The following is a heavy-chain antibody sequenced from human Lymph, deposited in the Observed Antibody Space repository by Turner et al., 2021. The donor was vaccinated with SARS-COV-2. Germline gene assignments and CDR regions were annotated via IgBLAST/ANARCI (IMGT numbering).Heavy chain of an antibody. V-gene: IGHV4-39*01. J-gene: IGHJ6*02. CDR3: ARLMDTAMDYYGMDV. CDR1: GGSISSSTYY. Sequence: QLQLQESGPGLLKPSETLSLTCTVPGGSISSSTYYWGWIRQPPGKGLEWIGNIYYSGSTYYNPSLKSRVTISVDTSKNQFSLKLSSVTAADTAVYYCARLMDTAMDYYGMDVWGQGTTVTVSS. CDR2: IYYSGST. D-gene: IGHD5-18*01.